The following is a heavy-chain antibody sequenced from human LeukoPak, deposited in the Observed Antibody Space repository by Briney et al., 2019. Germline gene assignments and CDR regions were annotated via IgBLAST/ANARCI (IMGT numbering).Heavy chain of an antibody. V-gene: IGHV1-18*01. CDR1: GYTFTSYG. CDR3: ARDRGYSSSSPYYYMDV. Sequence: ASVKVSCKASGYTFTSYGISWVRQAPGQGLEWMGWISAYNGNTNYAQKLQGRVTMTTDTSTSTAYMELRSLRSDDTAVYYCARDRGYSSSSPYYYMDVWGKGTTVTVSS. J-gene: IGHJ6*03. D-gene: IGHD6-13*01. CDR2: ISAYNGNT.